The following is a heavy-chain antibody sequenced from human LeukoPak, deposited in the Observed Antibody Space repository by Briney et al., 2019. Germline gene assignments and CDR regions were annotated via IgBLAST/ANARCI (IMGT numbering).Heavy chain of an antibody. Sequence: SVKVSCKASGGTLSSYAISWVRQAPGQGLEWMGGIIPIFGTANYAQKFQGRVTITADESTSTAYMELSSLRSEDTAVYYCARVPRYELPYYYYGMDVWGQGTTVTVSS. CDR1: GGTLSSYA. D-gene: IGHD1-26*01. CDR2: IIPIFGTA. CDR3: ARVPRYELPYYYYGMDV. V-gene: IGHV1-69*13. J-gene: IGHJ6*02.